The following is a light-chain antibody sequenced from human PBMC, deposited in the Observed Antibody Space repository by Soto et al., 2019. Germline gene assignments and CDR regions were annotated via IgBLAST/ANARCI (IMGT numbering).Light chain of an antibody. Sequence: QSVLTQPPSVSEAPRQRVTISCSGSSSNIGNNAVIWYQQLPGKAPKLLIYYDDLLPSGVSDRFSGSKSGTSASLAITGLQSEDEADYYCAACDDSINGYVFGTGTKLTVL. J-gene: IGLJ1*01. CDR3: AACDDSINGYV. V-gene: IGLV1-36*01. CDR1: SSNIGNNA. CDR2: YDD.